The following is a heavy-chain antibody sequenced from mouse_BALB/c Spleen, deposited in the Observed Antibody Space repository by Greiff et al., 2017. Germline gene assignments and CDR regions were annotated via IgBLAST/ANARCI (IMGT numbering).Heavy chain of an antibody. Sequence: EVQLQESGAELVRSGASVKLSCTASGFNIKDYYMHWVKQRPEQGLEWIGWIDPENGDTEYAPKFQGKATMTADTSSNTAYLQLSSLTSEDTAVYYCNAGILRSSHRDYYAMDYWGQGTSVTVSS. J-gene: IGHJ4*01. D-gene: IGHD1-1*01. CDR1: GFNIKDYY. V-gene: IGHV14-4*02. CDR2: IDPENGDT. CDR3: NAGILRSSHRDYYAMDY.